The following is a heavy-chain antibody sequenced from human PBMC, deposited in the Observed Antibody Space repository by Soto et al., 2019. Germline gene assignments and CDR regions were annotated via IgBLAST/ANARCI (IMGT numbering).Heavy chain of an antibody. V-gene: IGHV4-4*07. J-gene: IGHJ4*02. D-gene: IGHD4-17*01. CDR2: IYTSGRT. Sequence: LSLTCTVSGDSISSYYWSWIRQPAGKGLEWIGHIYTSGRTNYSPSLKSRVTMSVDTSKNQFSLKLSSVSAADTAMYYCARGDYGDHYFDYWGQGTLVTVSS. CDR1: GDSISSYY. CDR3: ARGDYGDHYFDY.